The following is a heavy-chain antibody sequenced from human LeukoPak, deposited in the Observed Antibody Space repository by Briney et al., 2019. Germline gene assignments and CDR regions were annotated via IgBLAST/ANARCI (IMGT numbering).Heavy chain of an antibody. CDR3: ARDCSGGNCYRGVWFDS. CDR2: IKQDESEK. J-gene: IGHJ5*01. Sequence: PGGSLRLSCAASGFTFSGYWMSWVRQAPGKGLEWVANIKQDESEKYYVDSVRGRFSISRDDAKNSLFLQMTSLTAEDTAVYYCARDCSGGNCYRGVWFDSWGQGTLVTVSS. CDR1: GFTFSGYW. D-gene: IGHD2-15*01. V-gene: IGHV3-7*05.